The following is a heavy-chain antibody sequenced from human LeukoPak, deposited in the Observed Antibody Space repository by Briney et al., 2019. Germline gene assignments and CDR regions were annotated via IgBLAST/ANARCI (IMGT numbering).Heavy chain of an antibody. CDR2: ISGSGGST. CDR3: AKVIYDRSGYYYGFDS. J-gene: IGHJ4*02. V-gene: IGHV3-23*01. CDR1: GFTFSSYA. D-gene: IGHD3-22*01. Sequence: GGSLRLSCAASGFTFSSYAMSRVRQAPGKGLEWVSAISGSGGSTYYADSVKGRFTISRDNSKNTLYLQMNSLRAEDTAVYYCAKVIYDRSGYYYGFDSWGQGTLVTVSS.